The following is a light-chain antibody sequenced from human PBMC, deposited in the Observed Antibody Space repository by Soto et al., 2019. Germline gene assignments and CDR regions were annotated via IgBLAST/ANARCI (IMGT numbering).Light chain of an antibody. CDR1: SSDVGGYNY. Sequence: QSVLTQPPSASGSPGQSVTISRTGTSSDVGGYNYVSWYQQHPGKAPKLMIYQVTNRPSGVSNRFSGSRSGNTASLTISGLQAEDEADYYCSSYTDSSNYVFGTGTKVTVL. J-gene: IGLJ1*01. V-gene: IGLV2-14*01. CDR2: QVT. CDR3: SSYTDSSNYV.